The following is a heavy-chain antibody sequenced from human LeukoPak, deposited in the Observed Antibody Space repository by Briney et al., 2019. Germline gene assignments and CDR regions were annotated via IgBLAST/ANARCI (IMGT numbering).Heavy chain of an antibody. D-gene: IGHD5-24*01. J-gene: IGHJ6*02. CDR3: ARDRRWYYYYGMDV. V-gene: IGHV3-21*01. Sequence: GGSLRLSCAASGFTFSSYSMNWVRQAPGKGLEWVSSISSSSSYIYYADSVKGRFTISRDNAKSSLYLQMNSLRAEDTAVYYCARDRRWYYYYGMDVWRQGTTVTVFS. CDR2: ISSSSSYI. CDR1: GFTFSSYS.